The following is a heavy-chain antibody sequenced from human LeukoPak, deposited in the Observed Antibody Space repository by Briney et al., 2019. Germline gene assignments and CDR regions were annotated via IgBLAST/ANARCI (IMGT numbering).Heavy chain of an antibody. CDR1: GYTFTSYY. CDR2: INPTGGST. V-gene: IGHV1-46*01. D-gene: IGHD1-26*01. J-gene: IGHJ5*02. CDR3: ASDNSVGDNAWWFDP. Sequence: ASVKVSCKASGYTFTSYYMHWVRQAPGQGLEWMGLINPTGGSTGYAQKFQGRVTMTRDMSTSTDYMELSSLRSEDTAIYYCASDNSVGDNAWWFDPWGQGTLVTVSS.